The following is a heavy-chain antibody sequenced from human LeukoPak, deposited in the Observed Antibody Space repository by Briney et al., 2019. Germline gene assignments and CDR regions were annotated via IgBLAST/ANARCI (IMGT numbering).Heavy chain of an antibody. CDR2: ISGSGDAT. CDR1: GFTFSSYA. Sequence: GGSLRLSCAASGFTFSSYAMTWVRQAPGEGLEWVSVISGSGDATYYADSVKGRFTISRDNAKNSLYLQMNSLRAEDTAVYYCARDRVPLAVAGFDYWGQGTLVTVSP. D-gene: IGHD6-19*01. V-gene: IGHV3-23*01. J-gene: IGHJ4*02. CDR3: ARDRVPLAVAGFDY.